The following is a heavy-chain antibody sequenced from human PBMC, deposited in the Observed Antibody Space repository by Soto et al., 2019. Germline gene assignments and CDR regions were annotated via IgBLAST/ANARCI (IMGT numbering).Heavy chain of an antibody. CDR3: AREVPADIGAFDI. V-gene: IGHV3-11*01. CDR1: GFTFSDYY. CDR2: ISSSGSTI. Sequence: AVGSLRLSCAASGFTFSDYYMSWIRQAPGKGLEWVSYISSSGSTIYYADSVKGRFTISRDNAKNSLYLQMNSLRAEDTAVYYWAREVPADIGAFDIWGQGTMVTVSS. D-gene: IGHD2-2*01. J-gene: IGHJ3*02.